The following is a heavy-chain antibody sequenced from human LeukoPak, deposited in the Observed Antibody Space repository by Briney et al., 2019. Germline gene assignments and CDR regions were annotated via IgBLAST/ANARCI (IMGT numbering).Heavy chain of an antibody. V-gene: IGHV4-39*07. CDR3: ARSTYYYDSSGYYYYFDY. J-gene: IGHJ4*02. CDR2: IYYSGST. D-gene: IGHD3-22*01. Sequence: PSETLSLTCTVSGGSISSSSYYWGWIRQPPGKGLEWIGSIYYSGSTYYNPSPKSRVTISVDTSKNQFSLKLSSVTAADTAVYYCARSTYYYDSSGYYYYFDYWGQGTLVTVSS. CDR1: GGSISSSSYY.